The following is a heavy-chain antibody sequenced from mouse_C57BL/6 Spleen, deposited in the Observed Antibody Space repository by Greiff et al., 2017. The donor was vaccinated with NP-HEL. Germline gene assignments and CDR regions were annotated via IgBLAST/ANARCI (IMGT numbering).Heavy chain of an antibody. Sequence: VQLKESGAELVKPGASVKLSCTASGFNIKDYYMHWVKQRTEQGLEWIGRIDPEDGETKYAPKFQGKATITADTSSNTAYLQLSSLTSEDTAVYYCASPLNRYGSRGNAMDYWGQGTSVTVSS. V-gene: IGHV14-2*01. J-gene: IGHJ4*01. CDR1: GFNIKDYY. CDR3: ASPLNRYGSRGNAMDY. D-gene: IGHD2-14*01. CDR2: IDPEDGET.